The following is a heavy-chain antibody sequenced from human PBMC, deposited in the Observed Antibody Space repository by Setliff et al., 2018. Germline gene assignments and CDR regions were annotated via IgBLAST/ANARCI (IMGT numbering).Heavy chain of an antibody. CDR2: INHSGST. CDR1: GGSISTYY. J-gene: IGHJ4*02. CDR3: ARLRKSTTAIDY. D-gene: IGHD1-26*01. V-gene: IGHV4-34*01. Sequence: SETLSLTCTVSGGSISTYYWIWIRQPPGKGLEWIGEINHSGSTNYNPSLKSRVTISVDTSKNQFSLRLSSVTAADTAVYYCARLRKSTTAIDYWGQGTLVTVSS.